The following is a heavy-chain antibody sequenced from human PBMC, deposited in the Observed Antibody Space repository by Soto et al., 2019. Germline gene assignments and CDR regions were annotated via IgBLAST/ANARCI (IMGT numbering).Heavy chain of an antibody. V-gene: IGHV4-4*02. CDR3: ATLTGPADRSSSIVHYSGMDV. D-gene: IGHD6-6*01. J-gene: IGHJ6*02. CDR1: GGSISSSNW. CDR2: IYHSGST. Sequence: SATLSLTCAVSGGSISSSNWWSWVREPPGKGLEWIGEIYHSGSTHYNPSLKSRVTILVHKSKNQFSLKLSSVTAADTDLYYCATLTGPADRSSSIVHYSGMDVWHQRPTVTVSS.